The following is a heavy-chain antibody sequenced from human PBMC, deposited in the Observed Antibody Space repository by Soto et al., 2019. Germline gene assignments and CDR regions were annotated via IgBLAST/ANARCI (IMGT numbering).Heavy chain of an antibody. CDR3: ASRDITMVRGVYYYSGMDV. D-gene: IGHD3-10*01. CDR1: GFTFSSYW. J-gene: IGHJ6*02. V-gene: IGHV3-7*05. Sequence: EVQLVESGGGLVQPGGSLRLSCAASGFTFSSYWMSWVRQAPGKGLEWVANIKQDGSEKYYVDSVKGRFTISRDNAKNSLYLQMNSLRAEDTAVYYCASRDITMVRGVYYYSGMDVWGQGTTVTVSS. CDR2: IKQDGSEK.